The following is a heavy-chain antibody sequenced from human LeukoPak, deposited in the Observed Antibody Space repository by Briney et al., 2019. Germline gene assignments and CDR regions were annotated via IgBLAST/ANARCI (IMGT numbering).Heavy chain of an antibody. V-gene: IGHV3-30*02. CDR3: AKVLTVTTTPFDY. CDR1: GFTFSSYG. D-gene: IGHD4-17*01. J-gene: IGHJ4*02. Sequence: HPGGSLRLSCAASGFTFSSYGMHWVRQAPGKGLEWVAFIRYDGSNKYYADSVKGRFTISRDNSKNTLYLQMNSLRAEDTAVYYCAKVLTVTTTPFDYWGQGTLVTVSS. CDR2: IRYDGSNK.